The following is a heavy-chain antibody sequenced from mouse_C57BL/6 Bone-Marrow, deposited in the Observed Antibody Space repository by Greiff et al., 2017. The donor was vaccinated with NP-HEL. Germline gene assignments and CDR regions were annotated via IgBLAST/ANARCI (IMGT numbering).Heavy chain of an antibody. CDR1: GFTFSSYA. Sequence: EVQLQESGGGLVKPGGSLKLSCAASGFTFSSYAMSWVRQTPEKRLEWVATISDGGSYTYYPDNVKGRFTISRDNAKNNLYLQMSHLKSEDTAMYYCARAPEAMDYWGQGTSVTVSS. J-gene: IGHJ4*01. CDR2: ISDGGSYT. CDR3: ARAPEAMDY. V-gene: IGHV5-4*01.